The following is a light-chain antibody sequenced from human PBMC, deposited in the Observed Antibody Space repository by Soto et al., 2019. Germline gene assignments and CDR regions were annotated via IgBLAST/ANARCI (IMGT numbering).Light chain of an antibody. J-gene: IGLJ2*01. Sequence: QSVLTQPPSVSGAPGQRVTISCTGSSSNIGAGYDVHWYQQLPGTAPKLLIYGNNNRPSGVPDRFSGSKSGTSASLAITGLQAEDEADYYCQSYDSSLSEVVFGGGTTLTVL. CDR1: SSNIGAGYD. CDR2: GNN. CDR3: QSYDSSLSEVV. V-gene: IGLV1-40*01.